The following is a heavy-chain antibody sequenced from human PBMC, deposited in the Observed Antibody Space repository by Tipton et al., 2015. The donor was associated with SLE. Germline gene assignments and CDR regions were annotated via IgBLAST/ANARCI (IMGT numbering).Heavy chain of an antibody. CDR2: IHYNRDT. J-gene: IGHJ4*02. CDR1: GGSFSGYY. Sequence: TLSLTCDVNGGSFSGYYWNWIRQTPGKGLEWIGYIHYNRDTNYHPSLKSRVTISVDTSKNQLSLKLTSVTAADTAVYYCARGSVVADDFWGQGTLVTVSS. D-gene: IGHD2-15*01. CDR3: ARGSVVADDF. V-gene: IGHV4-59*01.